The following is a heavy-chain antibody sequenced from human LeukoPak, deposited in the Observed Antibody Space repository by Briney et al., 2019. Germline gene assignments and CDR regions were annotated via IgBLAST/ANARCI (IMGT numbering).Heavy chain of an antibody. CDR3: ARDNSFGRAHEGIDY. V-gene: IGHV3-23*01. D-gene: IGHD1-26*01. Sequence: PGGSLRLSCAASGFTFSSSAMSWVRQAPGKGLEWVSAISNNGGYTYYADSVQGRFTISRDNSKSTLCLQMNSLRAEDTAVYYCARDNSFGRAHEGIDYWGQGTLVTVSS. CDR2: ISNNGGYT. J-gene: IGHJ4*02. CDR1: GFTFSSSA.